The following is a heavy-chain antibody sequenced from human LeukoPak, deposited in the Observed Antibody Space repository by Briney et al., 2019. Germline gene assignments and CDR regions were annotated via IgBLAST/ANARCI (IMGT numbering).Heavy chain of an antibody. D-gene: IGHD3-22*01. Sequence: PSETLSLTCDVSGDSISTSSFYWVWIRQPPGKGLEWIGSIYFSGTTHYSESLQSRVFMTIVTSRNQFYLRLNSVTAADTAVYYCARSTYYDSSGYYYTYYFDYWGQGTLVTVSS. J-gene: IGHJ4*02. CDR3: ARSTYYDSSGYYYTYYFDY. CDR1: GDSISTSSFY. CDR2: IYFSGTT. V-gene: IGHV4-39*01.